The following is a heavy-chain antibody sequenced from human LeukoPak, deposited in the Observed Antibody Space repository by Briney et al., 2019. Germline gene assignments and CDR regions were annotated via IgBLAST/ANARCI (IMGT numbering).Heavy chain of an antibody. CDR3: AREEYSSCWYVYWFDP. CDR2: IYTSGST. V-gene: IGHV4-61*02. CDR1: GGSISSGSYY. J-gene: IGHJ5*02. D-gene: IGHD6-13*01. Sequence: PSETLSLTCTVSGGSISSGSYYWSWIRQPAGKGLEWIGRIYTSGSTNYNPSLKSRVTMSVDTSKNQFSLKLSSVTAADTAVYYCAREEYSSCWYVYWFDPWGQGTLVTVSS.